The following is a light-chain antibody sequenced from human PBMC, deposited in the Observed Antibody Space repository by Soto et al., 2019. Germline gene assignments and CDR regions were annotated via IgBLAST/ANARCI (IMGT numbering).Light chain of an antibody. CDR1: SSAVGAYRL. V-gene: IGLV2-23*01. J-gene: IGLJ1*01. Sequence: QSALTQPASGSGSPGQSITISCTGSSSAVGAYRLVSWYQCHPGKVPKLIIYEGSKWPSGVSNRFSGSEPGNTASLTISGLQAEDEADYYCCSSAPSRTVVFGTGTKLTVL. CDR2: EGS. CDR3: CSSAPSRTVV.